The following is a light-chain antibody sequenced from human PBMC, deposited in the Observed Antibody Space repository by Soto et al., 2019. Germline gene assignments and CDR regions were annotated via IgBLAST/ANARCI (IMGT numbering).Light chain of an antibody. Sequence: EIVMTQSPVTLSVSPGERATLSCRASQSVRSDLVWYQQKPGQAPRLLIYGASTRATAIPARYSGSGSGTEFTLTISSLEPEDFAVYYCQQRSNWPITFGQGTRLEIK. V-gene: IGKV3-15*01. CDR3: QQRSNWPIT. CDR2: GAS. J-gene: IGKJ5*01. CDR1: QSVRSD.